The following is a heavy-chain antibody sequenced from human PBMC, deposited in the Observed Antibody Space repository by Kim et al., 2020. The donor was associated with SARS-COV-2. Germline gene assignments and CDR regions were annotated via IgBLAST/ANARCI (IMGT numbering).Heavy chain of an antibody. D-gene: IGHD3-10*01. Sequence: VKGRFTTSRDNAKNALYLQMNSLRAEDTAVYYCARWGYYYGSGNGGPLDYWGQGTLVTVSS. V-gene: IGHV3-11*06. CDR3: ARWGYYYGSGNGGPLDY. J-gene: IGHJ4*02.